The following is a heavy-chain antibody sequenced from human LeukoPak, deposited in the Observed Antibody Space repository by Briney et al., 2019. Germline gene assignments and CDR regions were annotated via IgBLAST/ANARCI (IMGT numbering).Heavy chain of an antibody. CDR3: ARDIGYYYGSGSFNWFDP. J-gene: IGHJ5*02. V-gene: IGHV3-48*03. Sequence: GGSLRLSCAASGFTFSSYEMIWVRQAPGKGLGWISYISSSGTTIYYADSVKGRFTISRDNAKNTLYLQMNSLRAEDTAVYYCARDIGYYYGSGSFNWFDPWGQGTLVTVSS. CDR1: GFTFSSYE. CDR2: ISSSGTTI. D-gene: IGHD3-10*01.